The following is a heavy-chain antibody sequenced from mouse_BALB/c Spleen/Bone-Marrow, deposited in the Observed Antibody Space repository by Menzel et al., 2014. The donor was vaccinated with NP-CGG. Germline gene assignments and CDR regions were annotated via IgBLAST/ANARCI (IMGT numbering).Heavy chain of an antibody. CDR3: GRGGYYEALSY. D-gene: IGHD1-1*01. Sequence: EVKLQESGPELVKPGASMKISCKASGYSFTGYSMNWVKRSHGKNLEWIGLINPYNVGTSYNQKFKGKATLTVDKSSSPAYKGLLSLTSEGSAVYYCGRGGYYEALSYWGQGTTLTVSS. CDR1: GYSFTGYS. CDR2: INPYNVGT. V-gene: IGHV1-25*01. J-gene: IGHJ2*01.